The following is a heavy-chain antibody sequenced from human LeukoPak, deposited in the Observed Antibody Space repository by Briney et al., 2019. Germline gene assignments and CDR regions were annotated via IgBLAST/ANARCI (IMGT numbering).Heavy chain of an antibody. V-gene: IGHV4-39*01. CDR3: ARHGSIYCSSTSCSYSGNWFDP. J-gene: IGHJ5*02. Sequence: SETLSLTCTVSGGSISSSSYNWGWIRQPPGKGLEWIGSISYSGSTYYNPSLKSRVTISVDTSKNQFSLKLSSVTAADTAVYYCARHGSIYCSSTSCSYSGNWFDPWGQGTLVTVSS. D-gene: IGHD2-2*01. CDR2: ISYSGST. CDR1: GGSISSSSYN.